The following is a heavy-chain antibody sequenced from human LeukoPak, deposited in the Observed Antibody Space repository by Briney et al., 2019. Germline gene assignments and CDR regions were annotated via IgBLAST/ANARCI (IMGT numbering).Heavy chain of an antibody. CDR3: ARVPVNYDFWSGLFDY. CDR2: INHSGST. D-gene: IGHD3-3*01. CDR1: GGSFSGYY. J-gene: IGHJ4*02. Sequence: SETLSLTCAVYGGSFSGYYWSWIRQPPGKGLEWIGEINHSGSTNYNPSLKSRVTISVDTSKNQFSLKLSSVTAADTAVYYCARVPVNYDFWSGLFDYWGQGTLVTVSS. V-gene: IGHV4-34*01.